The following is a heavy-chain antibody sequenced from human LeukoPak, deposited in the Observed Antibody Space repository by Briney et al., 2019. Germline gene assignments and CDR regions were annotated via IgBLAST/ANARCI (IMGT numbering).Heavy chain of an antibody. V-gene: IGHV3-21*01. D-gene: IGHD3-22*01. J-gene: IGHJ4*02. Sequence: GGSLRLSCAASGFTFSSYSMNWVRQAPGKGLEWVSSISSSSSYIYYADSVKGRFTISRDNSKNTLYLQMNSLRAEDTAVYYCARDRCGYYWRGLRALGEFDYWGQGTLVTVSS. CDR3: ARDRCGYYWRGLRALGEFDY. CDR1: GFTFSSYS. CDR2: ISSSSSYI.